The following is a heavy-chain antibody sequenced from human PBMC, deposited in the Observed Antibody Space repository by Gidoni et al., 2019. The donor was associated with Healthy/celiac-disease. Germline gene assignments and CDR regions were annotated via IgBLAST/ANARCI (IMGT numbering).Heavy chain of an antibody. CDR1: GFTFSSYW. Sequence: EVKLVESGGGLVQPGGSLRLSCAATGFTFSSYWRHWVRQAPGKGLVWFSRINSDGSSTSYADSVKGRFTISRDNAKNTLYLQMNSLRAEDTAVYYCARGVYYYDSSGQDYWGQGTLVTVSS. CDR3: ARGVYYYDSSGQDY. CDR2: INSDGSST. J-gene: IGHJ4*02. D-gene: IGHD3-22*01. V-gene: IGHV3-74*01.